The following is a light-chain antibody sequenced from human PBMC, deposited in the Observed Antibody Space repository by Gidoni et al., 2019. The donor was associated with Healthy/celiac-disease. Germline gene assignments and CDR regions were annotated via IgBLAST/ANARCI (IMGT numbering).Light chain of an antibody. CDR3: QQYGSSIT. J-gene: IGKJ5*01. CDR1: QSVSSSY. CDR2: GAS. Sequence: EIVLTQSPGTLSLSPGERATLSCRASQSVSSSYLAWYQQKPGQAPRLLIYGASSRATGNPDRFSGSGSGTDFTLTISRLEPEDFAVYYCQQYGSSITFGQXTRLEIK. V-gene: IGKV3-20*01.